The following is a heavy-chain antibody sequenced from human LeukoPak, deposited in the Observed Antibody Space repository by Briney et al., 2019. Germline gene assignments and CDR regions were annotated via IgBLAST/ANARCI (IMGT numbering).Heavy chain of an antibody. CDR1: GFTFSSYA. J-gene: IGHJ6*02. V-gene: IGHV3-30*04. CDR3: ARTPYYYDSSGYQYYYYGMDV. CDR2: ISYDGSNK. D-gene: IGHD3-22*01. Sequence: QPGRSLRLSCAASGFTFSSYAMHWVRQAPGKGLECVAVISYDGSNKYYADSVKGRFTISRDNSKNTLYLQMNSLRAEDTAVYYCARTPYYYDSSGYQYYYYGMDVWGQGTTVTVSS.